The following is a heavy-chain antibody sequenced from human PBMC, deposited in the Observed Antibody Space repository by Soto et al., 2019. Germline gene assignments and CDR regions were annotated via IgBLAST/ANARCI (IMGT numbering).Heavy chain of an antibody. Sequence: SETLSLTCAVYAGSFSGYYCSWIRQLPGKWLAWLGEINHSGSTNYNPSLKSRVTTSLDTSKNQVCLKLSSVTAADTAMYFCARERENEYGSGLNFGYWGQGTMVTVSS. CDR1: AGSFSGYY. CDR2: INHSGST. CDR3: ARERENEYGSGLNFGY. D-gene: IGHD3-10*01. J-gene: IGHJ4*02. V-gene: IGHV4-34*01.